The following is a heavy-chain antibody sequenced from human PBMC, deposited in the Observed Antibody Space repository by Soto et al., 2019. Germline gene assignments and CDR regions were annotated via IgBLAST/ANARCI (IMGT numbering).Heavy chain of an antibody. CDR3: ARRGITMVRGVIFFENWFDP. CDR2: IYYSGST. CDR1: GGSISSYY. D-gene: IGHD3-10*01. V-gene: IGHV4-59*08. J-gene: IGHJ5*02. Sequence: SETLSLTCTVSGGSISSYYWSWIRQPPGKGLEWIGYIYYSGSTNYNPSLKSRVTISVDTSKNQFSLKLSSVTAADTAVYYCARRGITMVRGVIFFENWFDPWGQGTLVTVSS.